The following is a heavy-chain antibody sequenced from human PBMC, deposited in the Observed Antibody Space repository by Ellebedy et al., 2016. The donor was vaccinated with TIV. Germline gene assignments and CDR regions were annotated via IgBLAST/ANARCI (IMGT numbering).Heavy chain of an antibody. D-gene: IGHD3-10*01. CDR2: IRFDGNNA. V-gene: IGHV3-30*02. Sequence: GGSLRLSCAASGFIFSNSGMNWVRQAPGKGLEWVAFIRFDGNNAYYADSVKGRFTISRDNYKNTLYLQMNSLRPEDTAVYYCAKDRGNYGGAPYNGMDIWGLGTTVTVSS. CDR3: AKDRGNYGGAPYNGMDI. J-gene: IGHJ6*02. CDR1: GFIFSNSG.